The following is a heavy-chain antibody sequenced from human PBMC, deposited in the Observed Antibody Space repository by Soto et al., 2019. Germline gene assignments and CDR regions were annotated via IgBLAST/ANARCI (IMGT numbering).Heavy chain of an antibody. Sequence: QVQLQESGPGLVKPSQTLSLTCTVSGVSISSGGYYWSWIRQHPGKGLEWIGYIYYSGSTYSNPSLKRRVTVSVDTSKNQFSRKLSSVTAADTAVYYCARVIVPPGGFDPWGQGTLVTVSS. CDR3: ARVIVPPGGFDP. D-gene: IGHD2-8*01. CDR1: GVSISSGGYY. CDR2: IYYSGST. V-gene: IGHV4-31*03. J-gene: IGHJ5*02.